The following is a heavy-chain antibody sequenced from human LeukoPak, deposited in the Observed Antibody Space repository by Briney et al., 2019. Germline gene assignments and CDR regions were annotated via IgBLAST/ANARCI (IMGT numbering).Heavy chain of an antibody. D-gene: IGHD5-12*01. V-gene: IGHV4-38-2*02. Sequence: SETLSLTCTVSGYSISSGYYWGWIRQPPGKGLEWIGSIYHSGSTYYNPSLKSRVTISVDTSKNQFSLQLNSVTPEDTAVYYCARGRLYSGYDPPDYWGQGTLVTVSS. CDR3: ARGRLYSGYDPPDY. J-gene: IGHJ4*02. CDR2: IYHSGST. CDR1: GYSISSGYY.